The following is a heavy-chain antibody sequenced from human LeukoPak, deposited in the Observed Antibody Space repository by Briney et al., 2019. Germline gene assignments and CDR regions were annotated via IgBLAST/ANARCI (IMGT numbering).Heavy chain of an antibody. CDR1: GFTFGSYA. D-gene: IGHD4-17*01. J-gene: IGHJ4*02. CDR2: ISYDGSNK. Sequence: GRSLRLSCAASGFTFGSYAMHWVRQAPGKGLEWVAVISYDGSNKYYADSVKGRFIISRDNSKNTLYLQMNSLRAEDTAVYYCASSPPMHYGDYDNYWGQGTLVTVSS. V-gene: IGHV3-30-3*01. CDR3: ASSPPMHYGDYDNY.